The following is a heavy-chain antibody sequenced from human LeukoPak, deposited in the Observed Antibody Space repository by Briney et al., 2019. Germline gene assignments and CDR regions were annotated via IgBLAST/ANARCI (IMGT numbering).Heavy chain of an antibody. D-gene: IGHD2-15*01. CDR3: ARDRLESCGSTTCLYGMDV. CDR2: IRSKANSYAT. J-gene: IGHJ6*02. CDR1: GLTFSGSA. Sequence: GGSLRLSCAASGLTFSGSAMHWVRQASGKGLEWVGRIRSKANSYATAYAASVKGRFTISRDNAKNSLYLQMNSLRAEDTAVYYCARDRLESCGSTTCLYGMDVWGQGTTVTVSS. V-gene: IGHV3-73*01.